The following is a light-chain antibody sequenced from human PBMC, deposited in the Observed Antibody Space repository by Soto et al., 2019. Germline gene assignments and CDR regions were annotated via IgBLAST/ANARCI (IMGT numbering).Light chain of an antibody. CDR3: QQYNVYPC. J-gene: IGKJ3*01. CDR1: QGITNY. V-gene: IGKV1-16*02. Sequence: DIQMTQSPSSLSASVGDRVTITCRASQGITNYLAWFQQKPGKAPKSLIYTASSLQSGVPSKCSGSGSGTDFTLTIGSLQPEHFATHSWQQYNVYPCFGRGTKVDIK. CDR2: TAS.